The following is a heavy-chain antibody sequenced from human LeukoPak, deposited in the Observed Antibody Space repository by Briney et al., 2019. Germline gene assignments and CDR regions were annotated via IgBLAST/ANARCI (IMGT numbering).Heavy chain of an antibody. Sequence: SVKVSCKASGGTFISYAISWVRQAPGQGLEWMGGIIPIFGTANYAQKFQGRVTITADESTSTAYMELSSLRSEDTAVYYCARGPPYYYDSSGYYPYWGQGTLVTVSS. CDR2: IIPIFGTA. D-gene: IGHD3-22*01. V-gene: IGHV1-69*13. CDR1: GGTFISYA. J-gene: IGHJ4*02. CDR3: ARGPPYYYDSSGYYPY.